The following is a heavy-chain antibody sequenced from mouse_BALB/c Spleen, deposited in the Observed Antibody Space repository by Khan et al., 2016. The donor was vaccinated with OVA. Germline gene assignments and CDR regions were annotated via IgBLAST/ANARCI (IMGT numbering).Heavy chain of an antibody. CDR1: GFTFSSYA. Sequence: EVELVESGGGLVKPGGSLKLSCSASGFTFSSYAMSWVRQTPEKRLELVATISSGGHYTFYPDSVKGRFTISRDNARNTLYLQMNSLRAEDTAMHSCASSLVDYHAMDYWGKGTSVTV. J-gene: IGHJ4*01. CDR3: ASSLVDYHAMDY. V-gene: IGHV5-9-3*01. CDR2: ISSGGHYT. D-gene: IGHD2-12*01.